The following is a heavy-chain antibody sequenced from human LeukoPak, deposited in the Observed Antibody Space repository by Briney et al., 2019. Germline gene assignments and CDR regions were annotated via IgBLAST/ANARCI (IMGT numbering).Heavy chain of an antibody. D-gene: IGHD3-16*01. V-gene: IGHV3-9*01. J-gene: IGHJ4*02. CDR2: ISWNSGSI. CDR1: GFTFDDYA. CDR3: AYHGADSGWGEYYFDY. Sequence: PGGSLRLSCAASGFTFDDYAMHWVRQAPGKGLEWVSGISWNSGSIGYADSVKGRFTISRDNAKNSLYLQMNSLRAEDTAVYYCAYHGADSGWGEYYFDYWGQGTLVTVSS.